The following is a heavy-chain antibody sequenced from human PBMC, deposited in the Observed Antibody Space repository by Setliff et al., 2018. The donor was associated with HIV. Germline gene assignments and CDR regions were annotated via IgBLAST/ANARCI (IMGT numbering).Heavy chain of an antibody. Sequence: SETLSLTCTVSGGSISSTSYYWGWIRQPPGKGLEWIGDIYYSGMTNYNPSLQSRVTISLDTSKNQFSLKVNSVTAADTAVYYCARHSPSDYWGQGTLVTVSS. J-gene: IGHJ4*02. V-gene: IGHV4-61*05. CDR2: IYYSGMT. CDR3: ARHSPSDY. CDR1: GGSISSTSYY.